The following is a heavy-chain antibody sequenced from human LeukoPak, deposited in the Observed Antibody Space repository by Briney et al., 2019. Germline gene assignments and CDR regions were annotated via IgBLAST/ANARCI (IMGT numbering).Heavy chain of an antibody. Sequence: QSGGSLRLSCAASGFTFSSYGMHWVRQAPGKGLEWVSYISSSGSTIYYPDSVKGRFIISRDNAKNSLYLQMNSLRAEDTAVYYCARAWGGEYQHTGYFDYWGQGTLVTVSS. D-gene: IGHD2-2*01. CDR2: ISSSGSTI. J-gene: IGHJ4*02. V-gene: IGHV3-48*04. CDR3: ARAWGGEYQHTGYFDY. CDR1: GFTFSSYG.